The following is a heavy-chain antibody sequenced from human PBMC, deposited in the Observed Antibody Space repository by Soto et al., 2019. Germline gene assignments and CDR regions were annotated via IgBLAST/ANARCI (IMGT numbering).Heavy chain of an antibody. J-gene: IGHJ1*01. CDR2: MNPNTGGA. CDR1: GYTFADFY. Sequence: QVQLVQSGAELKKPGASVRVSCKTSGYTFADFYIHWVRQAPGQGFEWMGWMNPNTGGAVYAQKFLGRVAMTRDTSISTAYMELRGLISDDTGVYYCARGRTVSSIGPLLVWGQGTLVSVSS. CDR3: ARGRTVSSIGPLLV. D-gene: IGHD1-1*01. V-gene: IGHV1-2*02.